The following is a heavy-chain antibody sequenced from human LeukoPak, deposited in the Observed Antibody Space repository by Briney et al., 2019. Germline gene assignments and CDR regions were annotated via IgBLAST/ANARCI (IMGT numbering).Heavy chain of an antibody. CDR2: ISGGGGST. V-gene: IGHV3-23*01. CDR1: GFTFSSYA. J-gene: IGHJ4*02. Sequence: GGSLRLSCAASGFTFSSYAMSWVRQAPGKGLEWVSAISGGGGSTYYADSVKGRFTISRDNSKNTLYLQMNSLRAEDTAVYYCAKVASGWYLFYYFDYWGQGTLVTVCS. D-gene: IGHD6-19*01. CDR3: AKVASGWYLFYYFDY.